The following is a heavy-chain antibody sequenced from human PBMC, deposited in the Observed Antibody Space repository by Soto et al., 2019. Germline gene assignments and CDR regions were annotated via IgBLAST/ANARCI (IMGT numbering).Heavy chain of an antibody. CDR1: GYTFTSYG. D-gene: IGHD3-3*01. J-gene: IGHJ6*02. CDR2: ISAYNGNT. Sequence: QVPLVQSGAEVKKPGASVKVSCKASGYTFTSYGISWVRQAPGQGLEWMGWISAYNGNTNYAQKLQGRVTMTTDTSTSTAYMELRSLRSDDTAVYYCARDHYDFWSGYYIKDYYYGMDVWGQGTTVTVSS. V-gene: IGHV1-18*04. CDR3: ARDHYDFWSGYYIKDYYYGMDV.